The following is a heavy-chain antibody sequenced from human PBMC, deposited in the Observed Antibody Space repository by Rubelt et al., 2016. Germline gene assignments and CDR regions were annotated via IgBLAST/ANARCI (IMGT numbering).Heavy chain of an antibody. Sequence: SRGGLVQPGGSLRVSCAASGFTFGAYEMNWVRQAPGKGLEWISYISSSGRTIFFADSVKGRLTISRDNAKNSLYLQMDSLRAEDTAVYYCVRDYDFWSGYFSNYFDSWGQGTLVTVAS. CDR3: VRDYDFWSGYFSNYFDS. CDR1: GFTFGAYE. D-gene: IGHD3-3*01. CDR2: ISSSGRTI. J-gene: IGHJ4*02. V-gene: IGHV3-48*03.